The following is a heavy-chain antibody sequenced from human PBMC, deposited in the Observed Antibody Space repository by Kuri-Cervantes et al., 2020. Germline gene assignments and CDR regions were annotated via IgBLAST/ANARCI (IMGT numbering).Heavy chain of an antibody. CDR3: ARDYYGMDV. CDR1: GFTFSSYG. Sequence: GESLKISCAASGFTFSSYGVHWVRQAPGKGLEWVAAIAYDGSAEYYVDSLKGRFTISRDNSKNTLYLQMNSLRAEDTAVYYCARDYYGMDVWGQGTTVTVSS. V-gene: IGHV3-30*03. CDR2: IAYDGSAE. J-gene: IGHJ6*02.